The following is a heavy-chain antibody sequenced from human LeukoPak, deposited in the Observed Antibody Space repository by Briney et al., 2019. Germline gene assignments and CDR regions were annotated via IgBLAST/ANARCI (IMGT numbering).Heavy chain of an antibody. CDR3: AREAYSSSWYDY. CDR1: GFTFSNYA. J-gene: IGHJ4*02. V-gene: IGHV3-23*01. Sequence: GGSLRLSCAASGFTFSNYAMSWVRQAPGRGLEWISAISTDGGNTYYADSVKGRFTISRDKSKNTAHLQMNSLRAEDTAVYYCAREAYSSSWYDYWGQGTLVTASS. D-gene: IGHD6-13*01. CDR2: ISTDGGNT.